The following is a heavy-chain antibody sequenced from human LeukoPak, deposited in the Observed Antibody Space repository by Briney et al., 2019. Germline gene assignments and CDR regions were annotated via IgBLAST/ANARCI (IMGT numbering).Heavy chain of an antibody. J-gene: IGHJ4*02. CDR1: GFTVSSNY. Sequence: GGSLRLSCAASGFTVSSNYMSWVRQAPGKGLEWVSVIYSGGSTYYADSVKGRFTISRGNSKNTLYLQMNSLRAEDTAVYYCARDERGYSYGYSDYWGQGTLVTVSS. V-gene: IGHV3-66*02. CDR2: IYSGGST. D-gene: IGHD5-18*01. CDR3: ARDERGYSYGYSDY.